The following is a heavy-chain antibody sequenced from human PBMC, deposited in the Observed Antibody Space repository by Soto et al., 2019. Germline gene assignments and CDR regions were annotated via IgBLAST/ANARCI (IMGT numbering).Heavy chain of an antibody. V-gene: IGHV1-18*01. J-gene: IGHJ4*02. Sequence: QVHLVQSGAEVKKPGASVKVSCKGSGYTFTSYGITWVRQAPGQGLEWMGWISAHNGNTDYAQKLQGRVTVTRDTSTSTGYMELRSLGSDVTAVYYCARGRYGDYWGQGALVTVSS. CDR2: ISAHNGNT. CDR1: GYTFTSYG. D-gene: IGHD1-1*01. CDR3: ARGRYGDY.